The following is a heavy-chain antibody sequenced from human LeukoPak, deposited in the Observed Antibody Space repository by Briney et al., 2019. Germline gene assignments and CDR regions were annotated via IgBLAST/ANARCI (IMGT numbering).Heavy chain of an antibody. D-gene: IGHD3-9*01. CDR3: ATFLGESAYFDWSSENAFDI. J-gene: IGHJ3*02. V-gene: IGHV3-7*03. Sequence: GGSLRLSCAASGFNFGGYSMTWVRQVPGRGLEWVANINPRGDERIYLDSVKGRFTISRDNSKNTLYLQMNSLRVEDTALYYCATFLGESAYFDWSSENAFDIWGQGTMVTVSS. CDR2: INPRGDER. CDR1: GFNFGGYS.